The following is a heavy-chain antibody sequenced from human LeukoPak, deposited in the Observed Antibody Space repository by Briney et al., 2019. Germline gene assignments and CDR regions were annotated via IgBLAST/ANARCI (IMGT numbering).Heavy chain of an antibody. V-gene: IGHV4-39*01. J-gene: IGHJ4*02. CDR1: GGSISDKGYY. CDR3: ARTGWELLFDH. Sequence: PSETLSLTCNVSGGSISDKGYYWGWIRQPPGEGLEWIGSIYYSGNTYYNPSLKSRVTISVDSSRNQFSLKLTSVTAADTAVYYCARTGWELLFDHWGQGTLVTVSS. D-gene: IGHD1-26*01. CDR2: IYYSGNT.